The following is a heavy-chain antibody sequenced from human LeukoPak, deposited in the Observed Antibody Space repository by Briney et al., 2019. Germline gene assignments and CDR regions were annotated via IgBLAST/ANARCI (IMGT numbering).Heavy chain of an antibody. J-gene: IGHJ6*02. CDR3: ARAQGYSYGLGYYGMDV. V-gene: IGHV4-4*02. CDR1: GGSISSSNW. D-gene: IGHD5-18*01. CDR2: IYHSGST. Sequence: SGTLSLTCAVSGGSISSSNWWSWVRQPPGKGLEWIGEIYHSGSTNYNPSLKSRVTISVDKSKNQFSLKLSSVTAADTAVYYCARAQGYSYGLGYYGMDVWGQGTTVTVSS.